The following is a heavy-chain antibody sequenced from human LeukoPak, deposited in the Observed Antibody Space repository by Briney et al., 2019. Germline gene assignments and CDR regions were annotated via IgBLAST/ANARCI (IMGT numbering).Heavy chain of an antibody. CDR3: ATEIDYGGNVDY. V-gene: IGHV1-24*01. D-gene: IGHD4-23*01. J-gene: IGHJ4*02. CDR2: VDPEDGET. CDR1: GYTLTELS. Sequence: ASVKVSCKVSGYTLTELSMHWVRQAPGKGLEWMGGVDPEDGETIYAQKFQGRVPMTEDTSTDTAYMELSSLRSEDTAVYYCATEIDYGGNVDYWGQGTLVTVSS.